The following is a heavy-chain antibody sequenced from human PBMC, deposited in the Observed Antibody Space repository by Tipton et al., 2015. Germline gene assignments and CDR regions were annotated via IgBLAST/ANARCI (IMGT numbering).Heavy chain of an antibody. CDR2: INPTYNNA. V-gene: IGHV1-18*01. Sequence: QVQLVQSGAEVKKPGASVKVSCKASGYIFTSYGISWVRQAPGQGLEWMGVINPTYNNATYAQKFEGRVSMTRDTSTRTLHMELSRLRSDDTAVYYCARGWFGESLNSGDYWGQGTLVTVSS. D-gene: IGHD3-10*01. J-gene: IGHJ4*02. CDR1: GYIFTSYG. CDR3: ARGWFGESLNSGDY.